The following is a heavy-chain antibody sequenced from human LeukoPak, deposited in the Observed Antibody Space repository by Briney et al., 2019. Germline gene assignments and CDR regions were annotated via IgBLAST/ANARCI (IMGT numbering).Heavy chain of an antibody. Sequence: AGGSLRLSCAASGFTVSSNYMSWVRQAPGKGLEWVSAISGSGGSTYYADSVKGRFTIFRDNSKNTLYLQMNSLRAEDTAVYYCAKKGETSGYALRSYYFDYWGQGTLVTVSS. D-gene: IGHD5-12*01. CDR1: GFTVSSNY. CDR2: ISGSGGST. J-gene: IGHJ4*02. V-gene: IGHV3-23*01. CDR3: AKKGETSGYALRSYYFDY.